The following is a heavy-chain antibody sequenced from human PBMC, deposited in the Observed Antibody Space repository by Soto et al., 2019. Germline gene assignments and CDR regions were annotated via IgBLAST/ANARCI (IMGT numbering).Heavy chain of an antibody. J-gene: IGHJ5*02. Sequence: GASVKVSCKASGYTFTSYGISWVRQAPGQGLEWMGWISAYNGNTNYAQKLQGRVTMTTDTSTSTAYMELRSLRSDDTAVYYCASSAPEAAAYNWFDPWGQGTLVTVSS. D-gene: IGHD2-15*01. CDR1: GYTFTSYG. CDR2: ISAYNGNT. V-gene: IGHV1-18*01. CDR3: ASSAPEAAAYNWFDP.